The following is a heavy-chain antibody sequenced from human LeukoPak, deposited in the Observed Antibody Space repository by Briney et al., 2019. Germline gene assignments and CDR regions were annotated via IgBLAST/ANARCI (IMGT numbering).Heavy chain of an antibody. D-gene: IGHD1-1*01. J-gene: IGHJ3*02. CDR3: AGDGTGVLPGDAFDI. CDR2: ISHTGNDI. Sequence: QPGGSLRLSCAASGFTFSTHSMNWVRQAPGKGLEWVSYISHTGNDIYYGESVKGRVTISRDNAKNSLYLQMHTLRAEDTAVYYCAGDGTGVLPGDAFDIWSQGTMVTVSS. V-gene: IGHV3-48*04. CDR1: GFTFSTHS.